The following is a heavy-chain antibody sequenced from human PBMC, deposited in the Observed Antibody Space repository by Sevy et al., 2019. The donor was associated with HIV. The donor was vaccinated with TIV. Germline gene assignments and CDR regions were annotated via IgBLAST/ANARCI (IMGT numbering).Heavy chain of an antibody. V-gene: IGHV1-18*01. D-gene: IGHD2-8*01. CDR3: VRDGGDTGVCLDF. CDR1: GYTFINYG. Sequence: ASVTVSCKTSGYTFINYGFSWVRPAPGQGLEWVGFISVYNGYINYAQKFQGRVTVTTDTSTATGYMELKSLRDDDTAIYYCVRDGGDTGVCLDFWGQGTLVTVSS. CDR2: ISVYNGYI. J-gene: IGHJ4*02.